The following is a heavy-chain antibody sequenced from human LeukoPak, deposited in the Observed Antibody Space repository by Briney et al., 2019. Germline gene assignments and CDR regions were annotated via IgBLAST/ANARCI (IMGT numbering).Heavy chain of an antibody. CDR2: ISGIGGTA. Sequence: PGGSLRLSCAASGFTFYNYAMAWVRQAPGKGLEWVSSISGIGGTAYYAGSVKGRFTISRDNSKNSLYLQMNSLRAEDTAVYHCAKVLSGLSPFDSWGQGTLVTVSS. J-gene: IGHJ4*02. CDR3: AKVLSGLSPFDS. D-gene: IGHD2/OR15-2a*01. CDR1: GFTFYNYA. V-gene: IGHV3-23*01.